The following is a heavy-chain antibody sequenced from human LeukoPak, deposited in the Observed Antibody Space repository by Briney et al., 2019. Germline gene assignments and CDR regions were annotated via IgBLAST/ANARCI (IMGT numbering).Heavy chain of an antibody. D-gene: IGHD6-19*01. CDR1: GYTFTGYY. V-gene: IGHV1-2*02. CDR2: INPNSGGT. Sequence: ASVKFSCKASGYTFTGYYMHWVRQAPGQGIEWMGWINPNSGGTNYAQKFQGRVTMTRDTSISTAYMELSRLRSDDTAVYYCARPPSSSGWYLDAFDIWGQGTMVTVSS. J-gene: IGHJ3*02. CDR3: ARPPSSSGWYLDAFDI.